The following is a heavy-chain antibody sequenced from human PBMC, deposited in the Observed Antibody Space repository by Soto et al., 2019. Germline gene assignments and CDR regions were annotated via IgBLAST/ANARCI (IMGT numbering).Heavy chain of an antibody. CDR2: IYWEDDK. V-gene: IGHV2-5*02. CDR3: ARGAGLSGSWNGCCFDY. Sequence: QITLKESGPTLVQPTQTLTLTCTFSGFSLTTNGVGVGWIRQSPGKALECLALIYWEDDKRYNPSLRTRLTITKDTIRSQVGLTQSTVDPVKTPTCNTARGAGLSGSWNGCCFDYWGQG. J-gene: IGHJ4*02. CDR1: GFSLTTNGVG. D-gene: IGHD1-1*01.